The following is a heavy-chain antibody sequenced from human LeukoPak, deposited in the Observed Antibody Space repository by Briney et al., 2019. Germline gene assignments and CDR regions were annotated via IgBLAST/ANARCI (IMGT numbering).Heavy chain of an antibody. CDR1: GFTFSSYW. Sequence: GGSLRLSCAASGFTFSSYWMSWVRQAPGKGLEWVANIKQDGSEKYYVDSVKGRFTISRDNAKNSLYLQMNSLRAEDTAVYYCARSVRNYYYYYMDVWGKGTTVTISS. CDR3: ARSVRNYYYYYMDV. CDR2: IKQDGSEK. V-gene: IGHV3-7*03. J-gene: IGHJ6*03.